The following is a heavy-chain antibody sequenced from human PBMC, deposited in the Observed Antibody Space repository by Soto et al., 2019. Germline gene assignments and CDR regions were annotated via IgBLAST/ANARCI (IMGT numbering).Heavy chain of an antibody. J-gene: IGHJ4*02. D-gene: IGHD5-18*01. CDR2: ISAYNGNT. Sequence: QVQLVQSGAEVKKPGASVKVSCKVSGYTFTSYGISWVRQAPGQGLEWMGWISAYNGNTNYAQRLQGRVTLTTDTPTSTAYMELRSLRSDHTAVYFCATDPALNVNTAQKFDYWGQGTLVTVSS. CDR3: ATDPALNVNTAQKFDY. V-gene: IGHV1-18*01. CDR1: GYTFTSYG.